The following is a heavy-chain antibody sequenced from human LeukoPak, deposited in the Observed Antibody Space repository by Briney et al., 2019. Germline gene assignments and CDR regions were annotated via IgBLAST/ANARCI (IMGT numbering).Heavy chain of an antibody. CDR3: TTRRQDGC. Sequence: PGGSLRLSCVASGFTFSDAWMSWVRQAPGKGLEWVGRIKSKIDGGTIDYGAPVKGRFTISRDDSRNTLYLQMNSLKNEDKAVYYCTTRRQDGCWGQGTLVTVS. CDR2: IKSKIDGGTI. J-gene: IGHJ4*02. V-gene: IGHV3-15*01. D-gene: IGHD6-25*01. CDR1: GFTFSDAW.